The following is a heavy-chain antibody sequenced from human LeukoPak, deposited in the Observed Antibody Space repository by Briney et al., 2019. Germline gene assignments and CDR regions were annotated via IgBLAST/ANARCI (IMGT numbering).Heavy chain of an antibody. CDR2: IYYSGST. J-gene: IGHJ4*02. Sequence: SETLSLTCTVSGGSINSSSYYWGWIRQPPGKGLEWIGSIYYSGSTYYNPSLKSRVTISVDTSKNQFSLKLSSVTAADTAVYYCAPIVVVPAAIFDYWGQGTLVTVSS. D-gene: IGHD2-2*01. CDR1: GGSINSSSYY. V-gene: IGHV4-39*01. CDR3: APIVVVPAAIFDY.